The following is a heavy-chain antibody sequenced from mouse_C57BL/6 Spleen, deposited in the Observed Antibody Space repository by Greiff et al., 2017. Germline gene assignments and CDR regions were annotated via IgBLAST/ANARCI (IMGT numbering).Heavy chain of an antibody. CDR2: ISGGGGNS. V-gene: IGHV5-9*01. Sequence: EVQVVESGGGLVKPGGSLKLSCAASGFTFSSYTMSWVRQTPEKRLEWVATISGGGGNSYYPDSVTGRFTISRDNAKNTLYLQLRSLGSEDTALSYCARQGENYYLDYWGQGTTLTVSS. D-gene: IGHD2-13*01. CDR3: ARQGENYYLDY. J-gene: IGHJ2*01. CDR1: GFTFSSYT.